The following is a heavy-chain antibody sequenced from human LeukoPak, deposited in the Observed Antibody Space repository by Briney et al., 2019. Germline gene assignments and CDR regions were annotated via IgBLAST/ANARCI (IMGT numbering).Heavy chain of an antibody. Sequence: TGGSLRLSCAASGFTFSSYAMSWVRQAPGKGLEWVSAISGSGGSTSYADSVKGRFTISRDNSKNTLYLQVNSLRAEDTAVYYCAKAASVAGSGFLFDYWGQGTLVTVSS. J-gene: IGHJ4*02. CDR3: AKAASVAGSGFLFDY. V-gene: IGHV3-23*01. CDR1: GFTFSSYA. CDR2: ISGSGGST. D-gene: IGHD6-19*01.